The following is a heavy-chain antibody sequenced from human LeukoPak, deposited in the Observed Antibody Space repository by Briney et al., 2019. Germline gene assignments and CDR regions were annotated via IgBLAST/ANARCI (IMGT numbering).Heavy chain of an antibody. Sequence: ASVKVSCKASGYTFTSYYMHWVRQAPGQGLEWMGIINPSGGSTSYAQKFQGRVTMTRDTSTSTVYMELSSLRSEDTAAYYCAADRRRGGSYYDLWSAMGSYYYYGMDVWGQGTTVTVSS. J-gene: IGHJ6*02. V-gene: IGHV1-46*01. D-gene: IGHD3-3*01. CDR2: INPSGGST. CDR1: GYTFTSYY. CDR3: AADRRRGGSYYDLWSAMGSYYYYGMDV.